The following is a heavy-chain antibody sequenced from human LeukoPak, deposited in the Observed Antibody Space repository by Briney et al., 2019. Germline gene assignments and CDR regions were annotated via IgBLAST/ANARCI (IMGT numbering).Heavy chain of an antibody. CDR3: ARVLDYDYY. D-gene: IGHD4-17*01. J-gene: IGHJ4*02. Sequence: ASVKVSCKASGFIFTGYYMRWVRQAPGQGLEWMGWIDANSGGTKYAPKFQGRVTMTRDTSITTAFLELSRLRSDDTAVYYCARVLDYDYYWGQGTLVTVS. V-gene: IGHV1-2*02. CDR2: IDANSGGT. CDR1: GFIFTGYY.